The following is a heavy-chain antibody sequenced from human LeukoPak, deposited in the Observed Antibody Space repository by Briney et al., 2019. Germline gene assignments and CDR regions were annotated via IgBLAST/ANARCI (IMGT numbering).Heavy chain of an antibody. J-gene: IGHJ4*02. CDR3: ARAVMGPYDY. V-gene: IGHV1-46*01. Sequence: ASVKVSCKASGYTFTSYYMHWVRQAPGQGLEWMGIINPSGGSTSYAQKFQGRVTITADESTSTAYMELSSLRSEDTAVYYCARAVMGPYDYWGQGTLVTVSS. D-gene: IGHD2-8*01. CDR1: GYTFTSYY. CDR2: INPSGGST.